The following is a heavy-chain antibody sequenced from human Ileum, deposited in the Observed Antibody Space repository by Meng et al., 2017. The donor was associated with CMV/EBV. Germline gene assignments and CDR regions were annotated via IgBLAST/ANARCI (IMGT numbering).Heavy chain of an antibody. D-gene: IGHD1-1*01. J-gene: IGHJ4*02. CDR3: ASGSPQLGYV. Sequence: QAQSQESGRGLVKPSQTLPLTCTVSGGSISSGDYYWSWIRQPPGKGLEWIGYIYYSGSTYYNPSLKSRVTISADTSKNQFSLKLNSVTAADTAVYYCASGSPQLGYVWGQGTLVTVSS. CDR1: GGSISSGDYY. V-gene: IGHV4-30-4*01. CDR2: IYYSGST.